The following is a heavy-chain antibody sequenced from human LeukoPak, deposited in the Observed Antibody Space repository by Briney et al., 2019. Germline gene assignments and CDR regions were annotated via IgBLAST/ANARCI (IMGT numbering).Heavy chain of an antibody. Sequence: PSETLSLTCTVSGGSISSGDYSWSWIRQPPGKGLEWIGYIYYSGSTYYNPSFKSRVTISVDTSKNQFSLKLSSVTAADTAVYYCARGMMDAVGYCSSTSCQSLRYWGQGTLVTVSS. D-gene: IGHD2-2*01. J-gene: IGHJ4*02. CDR2: IYYSGST. CDR3: ARGMMDAVGYCSSTSCQSLRY. CDR1: GGSISSGDYS. V-gene: IGHV4-30-4*01.